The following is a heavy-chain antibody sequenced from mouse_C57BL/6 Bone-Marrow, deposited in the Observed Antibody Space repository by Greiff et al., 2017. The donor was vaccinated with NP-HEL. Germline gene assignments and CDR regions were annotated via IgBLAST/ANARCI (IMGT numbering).Heavy chain of an antibody. J-gene: IGHJ2*01. Sequence: VQLQQSGPELVKPGASVKMSCKASGYTFTDYNMHWVKQSPGKSLEWIGYINPNNGGTSYNQKFKGKATLTVNKSSSTAYMELRSLTSEDSAVYYCARERLITTGVAYYWGQGTTLTVSS. CDR3: ARERLITTGVAYY. V-gene: IGHV1-22*01. CDR2: INPNNGGT. CDR1: GYTFTDYN. D-gene: IGHD1-1*01.